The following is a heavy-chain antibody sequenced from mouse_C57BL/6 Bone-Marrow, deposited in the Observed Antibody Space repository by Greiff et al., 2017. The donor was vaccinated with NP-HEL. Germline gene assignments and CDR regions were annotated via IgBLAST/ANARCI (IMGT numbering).Heavy chain of an antibody. D-gene: IGHD1-1*01. CDR1: GFNIKDDY. V-gene: IGHV14-4*01. CDR3: TSLCACFAY. J-gene: IGHJ3*01. CDR2: IDPENGDT. Sequence: EVKLMESGAELVRPGASVKLSCTASGFNIKDDYMHWVKQRPEQGLEWIGWIDPENGDTEYASKFQGKATITADTSSNTAYLQLSSLTSEDTAVYYCTSLCACFAYWGQGTLVTVSA.